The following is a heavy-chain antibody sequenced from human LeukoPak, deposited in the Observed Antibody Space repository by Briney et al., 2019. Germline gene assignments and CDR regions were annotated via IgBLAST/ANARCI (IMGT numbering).Heavy chain of an antibody. J-gene: IGHJ3*02. V-gene: IGHV4-59*01. CDR3: ARQSYYYGSSGYLNNAFDI. CDR2: IYYSGST. Sequence: SETLSLTCTVSGGSISSYYWSWIRQPPGKGLEWIGYIYYSGSTNYNPSLKSRVTISVDTSKNQFSLKLSSVTAADTAVYYCARQSYYYGSSGYLNNAFDIWGQGTMVTVSS. CDR1: GGSISSYY. D-gene: IGHD3-22*01.